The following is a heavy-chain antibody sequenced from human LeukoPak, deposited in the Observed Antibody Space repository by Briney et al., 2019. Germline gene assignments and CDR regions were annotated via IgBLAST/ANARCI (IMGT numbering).Heavy chain of an antibody. V-gene: IGHV4-59*01. CDR2: ISYSGST. D-gene: IGHD2/OR15-2a*01. J-gene: IGHJ6*03. CDR3: AKGGNIRVLDYYYYMDV. CDR1: GTSISSYF. Sequence: SETLSLTCNVFGTSISSYFWTWIRQPPGKGLEWIGYISYSGSTNYNPSLKSRVTISVDTSKTHFSLKLNSVTAADTAVYYCAKGGNIRVLDYYYYMDVWGKGTTVTVSS.